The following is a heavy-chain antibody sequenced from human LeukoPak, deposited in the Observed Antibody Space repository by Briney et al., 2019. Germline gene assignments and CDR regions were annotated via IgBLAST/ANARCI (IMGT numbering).Heavy chain of an antibody. CDR2: INSDGSST. Sequence: GGSLRLSCAASGFTFSSYWMHWVRQAPGKGLVWVSRINSDGSSTSYADSVKGRFTISRDNAKNTLYLQMNSLRAEDTAVYYCARGDYYYDSSGYHAFDYWGQGTLVTVST. D-gene: IGHD3-22*01. V-gene: IGHV3-74*01. CDR3: ARGDYYYDSSGYHAFDY. CDR1: GFTFSSYW. J-gene: IGHJ4*02.